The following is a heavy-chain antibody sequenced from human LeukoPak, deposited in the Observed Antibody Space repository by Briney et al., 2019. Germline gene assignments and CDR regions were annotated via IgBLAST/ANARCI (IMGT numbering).Heavy chain of an antibody. J-gene: IGHJ5*02. V-gene: IGHV4-38-2*02. CDR3: ARHDESWFDP. CDR2: IYHSGST. Sequence: PSETLSLTCTVSGYSISSGYYWGWIRQPPGKGLEWIGSIYHSGSTYYTPSPKSRVTISVDTSKNQFSLKLSSVTAADTPVYYCARHDESWFDPWGQGTLVTVSS. CDR1: GYSISSGYY.